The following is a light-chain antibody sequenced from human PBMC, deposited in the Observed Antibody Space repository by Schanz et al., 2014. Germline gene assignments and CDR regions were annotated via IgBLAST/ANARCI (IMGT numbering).Light chain of an antibody. CDR1: QNLLHSSNNKNY. V-gene: IGKV4-1*01. CDR2: WAS. J-gene: IGKJ4*01. CDR3: QQYYSLPLT. Sequence: DILMTQSPDSLTVSLGERATINCKSSQNLLHSSNNKNYLAWYQQKPGQPPKLLISWASTRESGVPDRFTGSGSGTYFTLTISGLQAEDVAVYYWQQYYSLPLTFGGGTKVEIK.